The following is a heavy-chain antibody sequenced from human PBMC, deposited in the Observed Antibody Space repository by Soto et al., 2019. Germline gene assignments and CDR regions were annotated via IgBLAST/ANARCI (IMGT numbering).Heavy chain of an antibody. Sequence: QVQRVQSGAEVKKPGSSVKVSCKASGGTFSSYAISWVRQAPGQGLEWMGGIIPIFGTANYAQKFQGRVTITADESTSTAYMELSSLRSEHTAVYYCALRGYCSSTSCYTGGFDYWGQGTLVTVSS. CDR1: GGTFSSYA. D-gene: IGHD2-2*02. CDR2: IIPIFGTA. J-gene: IGHJ4*02. CDR3: ALRGYCSSTSCYTGGFDY. V-gene: IGHV1-69*01.